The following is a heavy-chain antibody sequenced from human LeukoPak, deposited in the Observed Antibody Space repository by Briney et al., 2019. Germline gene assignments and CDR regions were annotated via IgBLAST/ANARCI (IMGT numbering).Heavy chain of an antibody. V-gene: IGHV4-59*06. CDR2: IYYSGST. Sequence: PSETLSLTCTVSGGSISSYYWSWIRQHPGKGLEWIGYIYYSGSTYYNPSLKSRVTISVDTSKNQFSLKLSSVTAADTAVYYCARARNERPAEGYYYGMDVWGQGTTVTVSS. CDR1: GGSISSYY. D-gene: IGHD2-2*01. J-gene: IGHJ6*02. CDR3: ARARNERPAEGYYYGMDV.